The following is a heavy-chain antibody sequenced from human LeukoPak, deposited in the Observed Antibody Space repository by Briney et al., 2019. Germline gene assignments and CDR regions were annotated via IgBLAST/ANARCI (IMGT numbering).Heavy chain of an antibody. V-gene: IGHV3-23*01. J-gene: IGHJ4*02. CDR3: AKGSYYDSSGSFYFDY. D-gene: IGHD3-22*01. Sequence: GGSLRLSCAASGFTFSNFAMSWVRQAPGKGLEWVSGISGSGDNTYYADSVKGRFTISRDNSKNTLYVQVNSLGTEDTAAYYCAKGSYYDSSGSFYFDYWGQGTLVTVSS. CDR2: ISGSGDNT. CDR1: GFTFSNFA.